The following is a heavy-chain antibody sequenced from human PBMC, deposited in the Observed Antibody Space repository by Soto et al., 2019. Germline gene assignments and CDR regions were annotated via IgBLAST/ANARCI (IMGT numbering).Heavy chain of an antibody. D-gene: IGHD3-10*01. CDR2: IYYEGST. Sequence: SETLSLTCSVPGVSITTSSYNWDWIRQPPGKGLEWIGTIYYEGSTSYSPSLKGQVTISVDTSKNHFALKVNSVTAADTAVYYCSRFYGNAFDVWGRGTVVTVS. CDR1: GVSITTSSYN. V-gene: IGHV4-39*02. CDR3: SRFYGNAFDV. J-gene: IGHJ3*01.